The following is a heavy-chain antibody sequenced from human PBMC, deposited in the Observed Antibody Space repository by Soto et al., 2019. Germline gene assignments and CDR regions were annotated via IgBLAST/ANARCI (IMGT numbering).Heavy chain of an antibody. V-gene: IGHV1-24*01. Sequence: ASVKVSCKVSGYTLAELSMHWVRQAPGKGLEWMGGFDPEDGETIYAQKFQGRVTMTEDTSTDTAYMELSSLRSEDTAVYYCASVARAAKCRYYYEMDVWGQGTTVTVS. CDR3: ASVARAAKCRYYYEMDV. CDR2: FDPEDGET. CDR1: GYTLAELS. J-gene: IGHJ6*02. D-gene: IGHD2-15*01.